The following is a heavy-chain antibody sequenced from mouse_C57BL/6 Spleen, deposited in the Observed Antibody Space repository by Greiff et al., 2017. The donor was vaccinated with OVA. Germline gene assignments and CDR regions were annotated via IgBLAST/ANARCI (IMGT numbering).Heavy chain of an antibody. J-gene: IGHJ1*03. CDR2: IWRGGST. D-gene: IGHD1-1*01. V-gene: IGHV2-5*01. CDR3: AKNCGSSHWYFDV. CDR1: GFSLTSYG. Sequence: QVQLKESGPGLVQPSQSLSITCTVSGFSLTSYGVHWVRQSPGKGLEWLGVIWRGGSTDYNAAFMSRLSITKDNSKSQVFFKMNSLQADDTAIYYCAKNCGSSHWYFDVWGTGTTVTVSS.